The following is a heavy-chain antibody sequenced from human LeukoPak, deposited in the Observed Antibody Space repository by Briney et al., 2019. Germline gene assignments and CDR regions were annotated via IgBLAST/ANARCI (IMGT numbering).Heavy chain of an antibody. Sequence: SETLSPTCDVSGGSITSGGYSWSWIRQPPGKGLEWIGYIYSNGSTFYNPSLKSRVTISGDTSKNQFSLKLSSVTAADTAVYYCARARSIAVAGSYYFDYWGQGTLVTVSS. D-gene: IGHD6-19*01. CDR3: ARARSIAVAGSYYFDY. V-gene: IGHV4-30-4*07. CDR1: GGSITSGGYS. J-gene: IGHJ4*02. CDR2: IYSNGST.